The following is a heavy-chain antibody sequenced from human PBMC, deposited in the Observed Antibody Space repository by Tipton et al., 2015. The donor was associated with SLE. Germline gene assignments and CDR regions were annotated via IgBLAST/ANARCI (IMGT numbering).Heavy chain of an antibody. CDR2: INHSGST. CDR1: GGSLSGHY. D-gene: IGHD3-3*01. V-gene: IGHV4-34*01. CDR3: ARLHIRNYGFWTGYHDY. J-gene: IGHJ4*02. Sequence: TLSLTCAVYGGSLSGHYWSWIRQPPGKGLEYIGEINHSGSTNYNPSLKSRVTISVDTSKNQFSLKLSFVTAADTAVYYCARLHIRNYGFWTGYHDYWGRGTLVTVSS.